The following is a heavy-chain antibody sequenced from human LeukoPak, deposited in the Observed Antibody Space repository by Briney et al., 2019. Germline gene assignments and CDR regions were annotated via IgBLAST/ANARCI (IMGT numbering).Heavy chain of an antibody. Sequence: GGSLRLSCAASGFTFSSYWMSWVRQAPGKGLEWVANIKQDGSEKYYVDSVKGRFTISRDNSKNTLYLQMNSLRAEDTAVYYCAKGPPWKSIEGYFDYWGQGTLGTVSS. V-gene: IGHV3-7*01. J-gene: IGHJ4*02. CDR2: IKQDGSEK. CDR3: AKGPPWKSIEGYFDY. D-gene: IGHD1-1*01. CDR1: GFTFSSYW.